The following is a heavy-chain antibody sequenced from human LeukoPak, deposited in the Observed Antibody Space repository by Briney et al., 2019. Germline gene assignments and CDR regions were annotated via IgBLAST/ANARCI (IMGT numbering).Heavy chain of an antibody. D-gene: IGHD6-13*01. CDR1: GGTFRSYV. V-gene: IGHV1-69*05. J-gene: IGHJ4*02. Sequence: ASVKVSCKASGGTFRSYVISWVRQAPGQGLEWMGGIIPIFGTANYAQKFQGRVTITMDESTSTAYIELSSLRCEDTAVYYCARDYLGMSSSSWYRYFDYWGQGTLVTVSS. CDR3: ARDYLGMSSSSWYRYFDY. CDR2: IIPIFGTA.